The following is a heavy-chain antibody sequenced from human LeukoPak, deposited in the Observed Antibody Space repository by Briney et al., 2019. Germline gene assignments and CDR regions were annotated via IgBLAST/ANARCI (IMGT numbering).Heavy chain of an antibody. V-gene: IGHV3-21*01. J-gene: IGHJ4*02. CDR2: ISSSSSYI. CDR3: ARDRLSGYYVHSNDY. Sequence: GGSLRLSCAASGFTFSSYSMNWVRQAPGKALEWVSSISSSSSYIYYADSVKGRFTISRDNAKNSLYLQMNSLRAEDTAVYYCARDRLSGYYVHSNDYWGQGTLVTVSS. CDR1: GFTFSSYS. D-gene: IGHD3-22*01.